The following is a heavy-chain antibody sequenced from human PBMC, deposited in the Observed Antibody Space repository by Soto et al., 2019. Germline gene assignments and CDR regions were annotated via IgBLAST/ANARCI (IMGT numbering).Heavy chain of an antibody. J-gene: IGHJ4*02. D-gene: IGHD5-18*01. Sequence: SETLSLTCTVSGGAIISGDYYWIWIRQPPGEGLEWIGYIFRSGSPYYNPSLKSRVTISADTSKNQFSLSLTSVTAADTAVYYCARSERGYSYGPFDYWGQGTLVTVS. CDR1: GGAIISGDYY. CDR3: ARSERGYSYGPFDY. CDR2: IFRSGSP. V-gene: IGHV4-30-4*01.